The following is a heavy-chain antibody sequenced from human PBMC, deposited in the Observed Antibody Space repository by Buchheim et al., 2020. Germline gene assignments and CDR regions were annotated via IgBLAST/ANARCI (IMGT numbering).Heavy chain of an antibody. CDR1: GGSISSSSYY. CDR2: IYYSGST. D-gene: IGHD2-2*01. CDR3: ARESCSSTNCYYHSYYYMDV. V-gene: IGHV4-39*02. Sequence: QLQLQESGPGLVKPSETLSLTCTVSGGSISSSSYYWGWIRQPPGKGLEWIGSIYYSGSTYYKPSLKSRVTISVDTSKNQFSLKLSSVTAAGTAVYYCARESCSSTNCYYHSYYYMDVWGKGTT. J-gene: IGHJ6*03.